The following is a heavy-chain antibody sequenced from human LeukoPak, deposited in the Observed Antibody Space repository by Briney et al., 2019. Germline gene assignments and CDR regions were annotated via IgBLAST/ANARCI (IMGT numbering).Heavy chain of an antibody. CDR3: ARDTYLDYYYYSMDV. Sequence: SETLSLTCTVSGSSISSYYWSWIRQPPGKGLERIGYIYYSGSTYYNPSLKSRVTISVDTSKNQFSLKLSSVTAADTAVYYCARDTYLDYYYYSMDVWGQGTTVTVSS. CDR1: GSSISSYY. CDR2: IYYSGST. V-gene: IGHV4-59*12. J-gene: IGHJ6*02. D-gene: IGHD3-10*01.